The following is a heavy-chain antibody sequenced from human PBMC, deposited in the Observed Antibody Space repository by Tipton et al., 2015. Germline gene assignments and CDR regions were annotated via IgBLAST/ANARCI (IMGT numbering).Heavy chain of an antibody. D-gene: IGHD5-24*01. J-gene: IGHJ6*02. CDR1: GGPVSSANYY. Sequence: TLSLTCSVSGGPVSSANYYWGWIRQPPGKGLEWMGYISYSGSTHYNPSLKSRVSISLDTSKNHFSLTLTSVTAADTAIYYCARDLEHGMPVWGPGPTVTVSS. CDR2: ISYSGST. CDR3: ARDLEHGMPV. V-gene: IGHV4-61*03.